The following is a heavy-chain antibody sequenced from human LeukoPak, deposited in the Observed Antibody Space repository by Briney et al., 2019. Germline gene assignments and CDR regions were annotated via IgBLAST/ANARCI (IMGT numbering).Heavy chain of an antibody. CDR3: ARAEYYYDSSGYRAWSDP. J-gene: IGHJ5*02. V-gene: IGHV4-30-2*01. Sequence: SETLSLTCAVSGGSISSGGYSWSWIRQPPGKGPEWIGYIYHSGSTYYNPSLKSRVTISVDRSKNQFSLKLSSVTAADTAVYYCARAEYYYDSSGYRAWSDPWGQGTLVTVSS. CDR2: IYHSGST. CDR1: GGSISSGGYS. D-gene: IGHD3-22*01.